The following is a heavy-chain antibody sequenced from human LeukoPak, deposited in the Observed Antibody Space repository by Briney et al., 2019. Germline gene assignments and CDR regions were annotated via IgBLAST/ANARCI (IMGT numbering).Heavy chain of an antibody. CDR3: AKLWYDNRGYFDY. CDR1: GFTFSNYW. D-gene: IGHD6-13*01. V-gene: IGHV3-23*01. Sequence: PGGSLRLSCAASGFTFSNYWMSWVRQAPGKGLEWVSGISVSGGGTYYAESVKGRFTISRDNSKNTLYLQMSSLRAEDTAVYHSAKLWYDNRGYFDYWGQGTLVTVSS. J-gene: IGHJ4*02. CDR2: ISVSGGGT.